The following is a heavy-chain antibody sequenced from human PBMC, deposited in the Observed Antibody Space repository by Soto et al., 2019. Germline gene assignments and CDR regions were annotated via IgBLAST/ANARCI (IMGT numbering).Heavy chain of an antibody. CDR1: GYTFTSYG. D-gene: IGHD3-10*01. CDR3: ARDRLLWFGELLSRFDY. J-gene: IGHJ4*02. CDR2: ISAYNGNT. V-gene: IGHV1-18*01. Sequence: QVQLVQSGAEVKKPGASVKVSCKASGYTFTSYGISWVRQAPGQGLEWMGWISAYNGNTNYAQKLEGRVTMTTDTSTSTAYMELRSLRSDDTAVYYCARDRLLWFGELLSRFDYWGQGTLVTVSS.